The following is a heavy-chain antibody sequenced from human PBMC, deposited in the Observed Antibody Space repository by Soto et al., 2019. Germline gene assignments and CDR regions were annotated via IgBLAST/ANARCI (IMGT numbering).Heavy chain of an antibody. D-gene: IGHD2-15*01. J-gene: IGHJ4*02. Sequence: QVQLQQSGPRLARPSGTLSLTCVVSGGSISSTNWWTWVRQTPGKGLEWIGEVYHTGSTKYNPSLRNRFPIPLDTSNTQFPPSLKSVPAADTAVYYCASLPPRIVVVVLPIPSWGQGTLVTVSS. CDR2: VYHTGST. CDR3: ASLPPRIVVVVLPIPS. V-gene: IGHV4-4*02. CDR1: GGSISSTNW.